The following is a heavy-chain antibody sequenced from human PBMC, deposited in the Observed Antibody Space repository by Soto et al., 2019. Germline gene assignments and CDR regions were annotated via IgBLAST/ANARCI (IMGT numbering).Heavy chain of an antibody. CDR1: GGSISSSSYY. Sequence: PSETLSLTCTVSGGSISSSSYYWGWIRQPPGKGLEWIGSIYYSGGTYYNPSLKSRVTISVDTSKNQFSLKLSSVTAADTAVYYCARGGYGVYYYYMDVWGKGTTVTVSS. CDR3: ARGGYGVYYYYMDV. V-gene: IGHV4-39*01. J-gene: IGHJ6*03. D-gene: IGHD5-12*01. CDR2: IYYSGGT.